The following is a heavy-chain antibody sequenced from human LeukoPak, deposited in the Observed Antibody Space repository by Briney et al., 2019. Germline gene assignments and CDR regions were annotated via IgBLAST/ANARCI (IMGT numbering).Heavy chain of an antibody. CDR3: ARDLYSSSWYGFYYYYYYMDV. CDR1: GFTFSNYW. V-gene: IGHV3-74*01. Sequence: GGSLRLSCAASGFTFSNYWMHWVRQAPGKGLVWVSRINSDGSSTNYADSVKGRFTISRDNAKNTLYLQMNSLRAEDTAVYYCARDLYSSSWYGFYYYYYYMDVWGKGTTVTVSS. J-gene: IGHJ6*03. CDR2: INSDGSST. D-gene: IGHD6-13*01.